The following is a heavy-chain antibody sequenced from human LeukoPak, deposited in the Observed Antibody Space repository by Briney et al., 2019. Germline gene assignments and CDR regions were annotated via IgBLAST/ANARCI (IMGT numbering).Heavy chain of an antibody. D-gene: IGHD1-14*01. CDR2: IYRSGST. CDR3: ARTGTGYYYYYMDV. CDR1: GYSISSGYY. J-gene: IGHJ6*03. V-gene: IGHV4-38-2*02. Sequence: SETLSLTCIVSGYSISSGYYWGWIRQPPGKGLEWIGTIYRSGSTYSNPSLRGRVTISVDTSKNQFSLKLSSVTAADTAVYYCARTGTGYYYYYMDVWGKGTKVTVSS.